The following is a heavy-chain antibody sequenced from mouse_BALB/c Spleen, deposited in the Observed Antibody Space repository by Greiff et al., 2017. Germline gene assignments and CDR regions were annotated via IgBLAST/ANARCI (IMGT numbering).Heavy chain of an antibody. J-gene: IGHJ2*01. CDR2: INPNNGGT. D-gene: IGHD1-1*01. CDR1: GYTFTDYT. V-gene: IGHV1-18*01. CDR3: AKDITTVVDSEEYFDY. Sequence: EVQLQQSGPELVKPGASVKISCKTSGYTFTDYTMHWVKQSHGKSLEWIGGINPNNGGTSYNQKFKGKGTLTVDKSSSTANMELRSLTSEDTAVYYCAKDITTVVDSEEYFDYWGQGTTLTVSS.